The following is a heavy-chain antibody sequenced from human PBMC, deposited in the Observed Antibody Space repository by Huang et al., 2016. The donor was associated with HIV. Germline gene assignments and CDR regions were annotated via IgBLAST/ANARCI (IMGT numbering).Heavy chain of an antibody. CDR2: IRFDGGNK. J-gene: IGHJ4*02. Sequence: QEQLVESGGGVVQPGGSLRLSCATSGFSFSHYGMHWVRQAPGKGLGWVAFIRFDGGNKHYSDSAKGRFTISRDNSKKMLFLEMNSLRGDDTASYYCATDLGGYSFDYWGQGALVSVSS. CDR1: GFSFSHYG. D-gene: IGHD2-21*02. CDR3: ATDLGGYSFDY. V-gene: IGHV3-30*02.